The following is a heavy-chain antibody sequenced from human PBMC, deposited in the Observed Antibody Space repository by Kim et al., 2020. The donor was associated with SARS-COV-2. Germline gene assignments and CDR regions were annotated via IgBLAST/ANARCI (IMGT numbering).Heavy chain of an antibody. CDR2: INHSGST. D-gene: IGHD2-21*02. J-gene: IGHJ4*02. V-gene: IGHV4-34*01. CDR3: ARGLLQIGFYGLADY. CDR1: GGSFSGYY. Sequence: SETLSLTCAVYGGSFSGYYWSWIRQPPGKGLEWIGEINHSGSTNYNPSLKSRVTISVDTSKNQFSLKLSSVTAADTAVYYCARGLLQIGFYGLADYWGQGTLVTVSS.